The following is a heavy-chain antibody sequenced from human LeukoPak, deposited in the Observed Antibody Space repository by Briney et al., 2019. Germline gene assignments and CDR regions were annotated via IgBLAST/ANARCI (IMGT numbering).Heavy chain of an antibody. Sequence: SETLSLTCTVSGGSISYYYWSRIRQSPGKGLEWIGYVYYSGTTNYNPSLKSRVTISVDTSKNQFSLQLRSVTAADTAVYYCAREDPQTRVPEGMDVWGQGTTVTFSS. CDR1: GGSISYYY. CDR2: VYYSGTT. D-gene: IGHD4/OR15-4a*01. J-gene: IGHJ6*02. V-gene: IGHV4-59*01. CDR3: AREDPQTRVPEGMDV.